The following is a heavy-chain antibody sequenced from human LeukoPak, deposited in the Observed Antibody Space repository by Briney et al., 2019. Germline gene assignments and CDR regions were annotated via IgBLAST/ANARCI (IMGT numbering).Heavy chain of an antibody. Sequence: GGSLRLSCAASGFTLSSYAMSWVRQAPGKGPQWVSGISSSGGSTYYVDSVKGRFTISTDNSKNTLYLQMNSLRAEDTAVYYCAKVGWAWEWFGGLADYWGQGTLVTVSS. CDR1: GFTLSSYA. CDR2: ISSSGGST. V-gene: IGHV3-23*01. D-gene: IGHD3-10*01. J-gene: IGHJ4*02. CDR3: AKVGWAWEWFGGLADY.